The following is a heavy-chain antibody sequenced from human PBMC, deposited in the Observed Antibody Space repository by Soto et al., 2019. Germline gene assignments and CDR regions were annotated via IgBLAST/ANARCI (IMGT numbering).Heavy chain of an antibody. Sequence: QVQLVESGGGVVQPGRSLRLSCAASGFTFSSYAMHWVRQAPGKGLEWVAVISYDESNKYYADSVKGRFTISRDNSKNTLYLQMNSLRAEDTAVYYCASPREQQLLDYWGQGTLVTVSS. J-gene: IGHJ4*02. CDR3: ASPREQQLLDY. CDR1: GFTFSSYA. V-gene: IGHV3-30-3*01. D-gene: IGHD6-13*01. CDR2: ISYDESNK.